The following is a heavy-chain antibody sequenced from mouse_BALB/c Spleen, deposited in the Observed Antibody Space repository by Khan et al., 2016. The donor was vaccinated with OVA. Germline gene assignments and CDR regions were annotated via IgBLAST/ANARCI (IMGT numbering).Heavy chain of an antibody. Sequence: VQLQQSGTELVKPGASVKLSCTASGFNIKDTYMHWVKQRPEQGLEWIGRIDPANTNTKYDPKFQDKATITADTSSNTAYLQLSSLTSEDTGVYYCSRTDGYDVDYWGQGTTLTVSS. CDR3: SRTDGYDVDY. CDR2: IDPANTNT. D-gene: IGHD2-2*01. J-gene: IGHJ2*01. CDR1: GFNIKDTY. V-gene: IGHV14-3*02.